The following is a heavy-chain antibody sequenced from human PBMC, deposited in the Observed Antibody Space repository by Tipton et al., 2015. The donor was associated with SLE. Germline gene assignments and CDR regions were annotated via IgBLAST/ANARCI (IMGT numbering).Heavy chain of an antibody. CDR1: GFTFSSYA. J-gene: IGHJ3*02. Sequence: SLRLSCAASGFTFSSYAMHWVRQAPGKGLEWVAVISYDGSNKYYADSVKGRFTISRDNAKNSLYLQMNSLRAEDTAVYYCASVGAFDIWGQGTMVTVSS. CDR2: ISYDGSNK. CDR3: ASVGAFDI. V-gene: IGHV3-30-3*01.